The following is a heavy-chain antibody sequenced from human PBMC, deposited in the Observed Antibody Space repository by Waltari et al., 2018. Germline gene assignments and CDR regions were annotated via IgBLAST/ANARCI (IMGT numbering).Heavy chain of an antibody. CDR2: INPSGGST. J-gene: IGHJ3*02. Sequence: QVQLVQSGAEVKMPGASVKVSCKASGLSCNNNCFPWGRQAPGQGLEWMGIINPSGGSTSYAQKFRGRVTMTRDTSTNTLYMELSSLKSKDTAVYYCARDGDDHAFDIWGQGTMVTVSS. CDR3: ARDGDDHAFDI. D-gene: IGHD1-1*01. CDR1: GLSCNNNC. V-gene: IGHV1-46*02.